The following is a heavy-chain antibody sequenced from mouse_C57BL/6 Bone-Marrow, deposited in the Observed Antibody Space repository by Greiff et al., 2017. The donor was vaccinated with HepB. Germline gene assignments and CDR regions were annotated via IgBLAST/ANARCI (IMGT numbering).Heavy chain of an antibody. J-gene: IGHJ1*03. CDR3: ARYDGSSSYWYFDV. V-gene: IGHV7-3*01. CDR2: IRNKANGYTT. CDR1: GFTFTDYY. Sequence: EVKLVDSGGGLVQPGGSLSLSCAASGFTFTDYYMSWVRQPPGKALEWLGFIRNKANGYTTEYSASVKGRFTISRDNSQSILYLQMNALRAEDSATYYCARYDGSSSYWYFDVWGTGTTVTVSS. D-gene: IGHD1-1*01.